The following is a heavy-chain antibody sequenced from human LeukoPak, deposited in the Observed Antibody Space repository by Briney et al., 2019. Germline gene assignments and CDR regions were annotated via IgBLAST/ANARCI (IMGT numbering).Heavy chain of an antibody. V-gene: IGHV3-30*03. CDR1: GFTFSSSG. CDR2: ISYDGSNK. D-gene: IGHD2-15*01. Sequence: TGGSLRLSCAASGFTFSSSGMHWVRQAPGKGLEWVAVISYDGSNKYYADSVKGRFTSSRDNSKNTLYLQMNSLRAEDTAVYYCAEQYCSGGSCYSYWGQGTLVTVSS. CDR3: AEQYCSGGSCYSY. J-gene: IGHJ4*02.